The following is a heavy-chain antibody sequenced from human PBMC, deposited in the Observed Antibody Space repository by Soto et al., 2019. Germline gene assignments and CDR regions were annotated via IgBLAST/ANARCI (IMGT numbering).Heavy chain of an antibody. V-gene: IGHV3-30*03. D-gene: IGHD3-22*01. CDR3: ATVGDYYDSSGDETRSWFDP. Sequence: SLRLSCAASGFTFSSYGMHWVRQAPGKGLEWVAVISYDGSNKYYADSVKGRFTISRDNSKNTLYLQMNSLRAEDTAVYYCATVGDYYDSSGDETRSWFDPWGQGTLVTVSS. CDR2: ISYDGSNK. J-gene: IGHJ5*02. CDR1: GFTFSSYG.